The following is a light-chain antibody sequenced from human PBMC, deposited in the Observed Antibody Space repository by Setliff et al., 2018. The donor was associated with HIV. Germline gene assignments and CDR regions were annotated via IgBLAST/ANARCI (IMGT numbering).Light chain of an antibody. J-gene: IGLJ1*01. Sequence: QSALTQPRSVSGSPGQSVTISCTGTSSDVGGHDSVSWYQQHAGEAPKVLIFDVTQRPSGVPHRFSGSKSGNTAALTISGLQADDGAEYYCCSYAGTYTSVFVFGTGTKVTVL. CDR1: SSDVGGHDS. V-gene: IGLV2-11*01. CDR3: CSYAGTYTSVFV. CDR2: DVT.